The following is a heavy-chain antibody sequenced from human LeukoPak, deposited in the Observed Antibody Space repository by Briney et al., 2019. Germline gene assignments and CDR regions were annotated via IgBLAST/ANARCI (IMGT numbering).Heavy chain of an antibody. V-gene: IGHV4-39*07. J-gene: IGHJ4*02. CDR3: ASVPLPYDSSGYVV. Sequence: KPSETLFLTCTVSGGSISSSSYYWGWIRQPPGKGLEWIGSIYHSGSTYYNPSLKSRVTIAVETSKNQFSLKLSSVTAADKAVYYCASVPLPYDSSGYVVWGQGTLVTVSS. D-gene: IGHD3-22*01. CDR1: GGSISSSSYY. CDR2: IYHSGST.